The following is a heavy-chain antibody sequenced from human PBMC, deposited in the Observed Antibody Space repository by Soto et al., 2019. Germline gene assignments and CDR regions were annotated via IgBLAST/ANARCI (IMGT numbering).Heavy chain of an antibody. CDR1: GGTFSSYA. CDR3: ARVALGIAAAGIGY. J-gene: IGHJ4*02. D-gene: IGHD6-13*01. V-gene: IGHV1-69*13. Sequence: VASVKVSCKASGGTFSSYASSWVRQAPGQGLEWMGGIIPIFGTANYAQKFQGRVTITADESTSTAYMELSSLRSEDTAVYYCARVALGIAAAGIGYWGQGTLVTVSS. CDR2: IIPIFGTA.